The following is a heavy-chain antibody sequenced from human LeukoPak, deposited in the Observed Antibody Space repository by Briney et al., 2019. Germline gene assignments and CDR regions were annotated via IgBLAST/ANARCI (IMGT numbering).Heavy chain of an antibody. D-gene: IGHD6-13*01. CDR1: GFSFSTYD. CDR3: AKPEGSSSWDRWAFDY. V-gene: IGHV3-23*01. J-gene: IGHJ4*02. CDR2: ISGSGGST. Sequence: PGGSLRLSCAASGFSFSTYDMSWVRQAPGKGLKWVSSISGSGGSTYYVDSVKGRFTISRDNSKNTLYLQMNSLRAEDTAVYYCAKPEGSSSWDRWAFDYWGQGTLVTVSS.